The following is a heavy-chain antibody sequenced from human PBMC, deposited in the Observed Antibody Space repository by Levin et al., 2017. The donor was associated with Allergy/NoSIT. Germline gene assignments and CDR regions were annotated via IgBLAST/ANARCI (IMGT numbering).Heavy chain of an antibody. CDR1: GGTFSTYA. Sequence: SVKVSCKASGGTFSTYAISWVRQAPGQGLEWMGGIIPMFGTANYAQKFQGRVTITADESTTTAYMELSSLRSEDTAMYFCARGTSYCNLTSCSAVGYYAMDVWGQGTTVTVSS. J-gene: IGHJ6*02. CDR3: ARGTSYCNLTSCSAVGYYAMDV. D-gene: IGHD2-2*01. CDR2: IIPMFGTA. V-gene: IGHV1-69*13.